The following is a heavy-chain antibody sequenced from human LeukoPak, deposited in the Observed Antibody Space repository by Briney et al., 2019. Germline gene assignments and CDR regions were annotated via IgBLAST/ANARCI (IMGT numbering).Heavy chain of an antibody. CDR1: EFTFSSYS. D-gene: IGHD2-8*01. CDR2: ISGNSGSI. CDR3: AKDRCSNGVGCYYYYMDV. V-gene: IGHV3-48*01. J-gene: IGHJ6*03. Sequence: PGGSLRLSCAASEFTFSSYSMNWVRQAPGKGLEWISYISGNSGSIYDADSVKGRFTISRDNAKNSLYLQMNSLRAEDTAVYYCAKDRCSNGVGCYYYYMDVWGKGTTVTISS.